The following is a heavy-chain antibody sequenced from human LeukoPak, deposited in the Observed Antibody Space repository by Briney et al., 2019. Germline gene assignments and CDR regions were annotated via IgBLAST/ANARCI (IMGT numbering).Heavy chain of an antibody. J-gene: IGHJ4*02. CDR3: ARDSDYGDYVIDY. D-gene: IGHD4-17*01. CDR1: GFTFSSYA. V-gene: IGHV3-30-3*01. Sequence: GGSLRLSCAASGFTFSSYAMHWVRQAPGEGLEWVAVISYDGSNKYYADSVKGRFTISRDNAKNSLYLQMNSLRAEDTAVYYCARDSDYGDYVIDYWGQGTLVTVSS. CDR2: ISYDGSNK.